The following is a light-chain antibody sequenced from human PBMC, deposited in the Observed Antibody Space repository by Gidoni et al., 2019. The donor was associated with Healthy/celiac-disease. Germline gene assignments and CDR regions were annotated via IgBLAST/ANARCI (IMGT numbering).Light chain of an antibody. V-gene: IGKV3-11*01. J-gene: IGKJ4*01. CDR2: DAS. CDR1: QSVSSY. CDR3: QQRSNWPLT. Sequence: EIVLTKSPATLSLSPGERATLSCRASQSVSSYLAWYQQKPGQAPRLLIYDASNMATGIPARFSGSWSGTDFTLTISSLEPEDFAVYYCQQRSNWPLTFGGXTKVEIK.